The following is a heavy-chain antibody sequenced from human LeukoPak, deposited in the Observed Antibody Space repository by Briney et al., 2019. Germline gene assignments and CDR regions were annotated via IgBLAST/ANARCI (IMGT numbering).Heavy chain of an antibody. CDR3: ARGIVARPLYFDY. Sequence: GGSLRLSCAASAFTFDDYGMSWVRQAPGKGLDWVSGINWNGGSTGYEDSVKGRFTISRDNAKTSLYLQMNSLRAEDTALYYCARGIVARPLYFDYWAQGTLVTVSS. D-gene: IGHD6-6*01. J-gene: IGHJ4*02. CDR1: AFTFDDYG. V-gene: IGHV3-20*04. CDR2: INWNGGST.